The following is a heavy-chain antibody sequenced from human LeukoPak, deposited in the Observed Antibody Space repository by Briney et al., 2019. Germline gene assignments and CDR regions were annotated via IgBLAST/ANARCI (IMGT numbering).Heavy chain of an antibody. CDR1: GGTFSSYA. CDR3: ARGSANRIAVAGTWFDP. CDR2: IIPIFGTA. D-gene: IGHD6-19*01. V-gene: IGHV1-69*13. Sequence: SVKVSCKASGGTFSSYAISWVRQAPGQGLEWMGGIIPIFGTANYAQKFQGRVTITADESTSTAYMELSSLTSEDTAVYYCARGSANRIAVAGTWFDPWGQGTLVTVSS. J-gene: IGHJ5*02.